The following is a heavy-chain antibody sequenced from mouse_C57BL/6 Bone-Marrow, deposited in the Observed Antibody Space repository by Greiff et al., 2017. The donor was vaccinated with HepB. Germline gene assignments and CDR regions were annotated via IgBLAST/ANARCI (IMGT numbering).Heavy chain of an antibody. CDR1: GYTFTSYG. J-gene: IGHJ2*01. CDR2: IYPRSGNT. D-gene: IGHD2-3*01. V-gene: IGHV1-81*01. CDR3: AIYDGYYFDY. Sequence: QVQLQQSGAELARPGASVKLSCKASGYTFTSYGISWVKQRTGQGLEWIGEIYPRSGNTYYNEKFKGKATLTVDKSSSTAYMQLSSLTSEDSAVYYCAIYDGYYFDYWGQGTTLTVSS.